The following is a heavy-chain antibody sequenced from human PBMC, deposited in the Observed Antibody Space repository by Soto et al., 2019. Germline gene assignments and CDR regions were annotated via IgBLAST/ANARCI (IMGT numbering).Heavy chain of an antibody. J-gene: IGHJ6*02. D-gene: IGHD1-1*01. CDR3: ARPFPTTGDRPYYGLDI. CDR1: GFSFSDYA. CDR2: LYGSGGGI. V-gene: IGHV3-23*01. Sequence: PGGSLRLSCAASGFSFSDYAMIWVRQAPGKGLEWVSGLYGSGGGIHYADSVKGRFTISRDNYANSVYLQMNSLRVEDTAVYYCARPFPTTGDRPYYGLDIWGQGTTVTVSS.